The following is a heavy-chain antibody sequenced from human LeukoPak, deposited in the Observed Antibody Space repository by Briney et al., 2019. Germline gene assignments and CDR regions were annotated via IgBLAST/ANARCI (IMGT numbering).Heavy chain of an antibody. Sequence: GGSLRLSCVGSGFTFRSHAMSWVRQAPEKGLEFVSGIYENGGTTYYADSMKGRFSISRDNSKNTLYLQMDSLRGEDTAVYYRAKDFRIGYSAHFDYWGQGALVTVSS. D-gene: IGHD2-21*01. V-gene: IGHV3-23*01. J-gene: IGHJ4*02. CDR3: AKDFRIGYSAHFDY. CDR2: IYENGGTT. CDR1: GFTFRSHA.